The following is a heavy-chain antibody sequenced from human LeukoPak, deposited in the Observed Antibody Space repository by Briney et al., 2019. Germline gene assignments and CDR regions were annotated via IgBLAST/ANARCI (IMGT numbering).Heavy chain of an antibody. CDR1: GYTFTDYF. CDR2: INLHTGGA. V-gene: IGHV1-2*04. J-gene: IGHJ6*02. D-gene: IGHD2-8*01. Sequence: GASVKVSCKSSGYTFTDYFLHWVRQAPGQGLEWMGCINLHTGGAHYAQKFQDWVSLTRDTSIDTAFMELSSLRSDATAIYYCARDFLGPNNGGSNYFGMDVWGQGTTGTGS. CDR3: ARDFLGPNNGGSNYFGMDV.